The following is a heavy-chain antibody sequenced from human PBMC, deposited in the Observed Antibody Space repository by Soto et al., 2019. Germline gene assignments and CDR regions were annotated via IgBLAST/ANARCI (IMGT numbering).Heavy chain of an antibody. D-gene: IGHD3-22*01. Sequence: GESLKISCAASGFTFSSYAMSWVRQAPGKGLEWVSAISGSGGSTYYADSVKGRFTISRDNSKNTLYLQMNSLRAEDTAVYYCAKVRPYYYDSSGYYYGGLSAFDIWGQGTMVTVSS. CDR2: ISGSGGST. CDR1: GFTFSSYA. CDR3: AKVRPYYYDSSGYYYGGLSAFDI. J-gene: IGHJ3*02. V-gene: IGHV3-23*01.